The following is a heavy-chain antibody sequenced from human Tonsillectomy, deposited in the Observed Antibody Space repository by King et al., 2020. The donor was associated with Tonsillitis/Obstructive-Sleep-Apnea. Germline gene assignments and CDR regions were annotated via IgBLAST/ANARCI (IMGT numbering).Heavy chain of an antibody. D-gene: IGHD2-15*01. J-gene: IGHJ4*02. CDR2: ISYDGGKK. Sequence: VQLVESGGGVVQPGRPLRLSCAASGFTFSAYAMHWVRQAPGKGLEWVALISYDGGKKHYADSVKGRFTISRDNSKSTLYLHMNRLRTEDTAVYYCALQWGSMLVVSPIFVYWGEGTLVTVS. CDR3: ALQWGSMLVVSPIFVY. V-gene: IGHV3-30*04. CDR1: GFTFSAYA.